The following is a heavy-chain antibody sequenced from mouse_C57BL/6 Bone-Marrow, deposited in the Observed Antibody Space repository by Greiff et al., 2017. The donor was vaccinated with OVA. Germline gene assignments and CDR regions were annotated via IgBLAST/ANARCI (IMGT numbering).Heavy chain of an antibody. CDR2: IYPRDGST. Sequence: VQLQQSDAELVKPGASVKISCKASGYTFTDYSIHWMKQRPGQGLEWIGYIYPRDGSTKYNEKFKGKATLTVDTSSSTAYMQLNSQESEDAAVYFCARGGGTEFDYWGQGTTLTVSS. V-gene: IGHV1-78*01. CDR1: GYTFTDYS. J-gene: IGHJ2*01. CDR3: ARGGGTEFDY. D-gene: IGHD4-1*01.